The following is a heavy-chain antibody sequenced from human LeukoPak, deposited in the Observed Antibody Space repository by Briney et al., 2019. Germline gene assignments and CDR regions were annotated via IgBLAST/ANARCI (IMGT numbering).Heavy chain of an antibody. CDR3: ASLLVVVAANYFDY. Sequence: PGGSLRLTCAASALTFSDYYMSWIRQAPAKGLEWVSYISSSGSTIYYADSVKGRFTISRDNAKNSLYLQMNSLRAEDTAVYYCASLLVVVAANYFDYWGQGTLVTVSS. V-gene: IGHV3-11*04. J-gene: IGHJ4*02. CDR1: ALTFSDYY. CDR2: ISSSGSTI. D-gene: IGHD2-15*01.